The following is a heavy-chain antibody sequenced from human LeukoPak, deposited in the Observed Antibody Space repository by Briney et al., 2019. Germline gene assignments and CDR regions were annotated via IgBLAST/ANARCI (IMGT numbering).Heavy chain of an antibody. D-gene: IGHD3-10*01. CDR3: ARLGASLVWDSGSFPDY. V-gene: IGHV4-34*01. CDR2: SNHFGST. J-gene: IGHJ4*02. Sequence: SETLSLTCAVSGESFSGYFWTWIRQPPGKGLEWIGESNHFGSTDYNPSLKSRVLISADTSKNHFSLDLGFVTAADTAVYFCARLGASLVWDSGSFPDYWGQGTLVTVPS. CDR1: GESFSGYF.